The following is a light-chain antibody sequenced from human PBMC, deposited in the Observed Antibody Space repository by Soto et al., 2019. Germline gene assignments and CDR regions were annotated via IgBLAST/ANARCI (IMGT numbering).Light chain of an antibody. CDR3: QQSYSTLWT. CDR1: QSISSY. V-gene: IGKV1-39*01. Sequence: DIQMTQSPSSLSASVGDRVTITCRASQSISSYLNWYQQKPGQAPKLLLYAASSLQSGVPSRFSGSGSGTDFTLTISSLQPEDFATYYCQQSYSTLWTFGQGTKVEIK. J-gene: IGKJ1*01. CDR2: AAS.